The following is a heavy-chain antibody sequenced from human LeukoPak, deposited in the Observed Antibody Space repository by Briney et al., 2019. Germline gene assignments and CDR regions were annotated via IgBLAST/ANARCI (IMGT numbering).Heavy chain of an antibody. V-gene: IGHV4-34*01. D-gene: IGHD4-17*01. Sequence: SETLSLTCAVYGGSFGGYYWTWIRQPPGKGLEWIGEINHRGNSKYKPSLESRVTMSVDTSKSQFSLKLDSVTAADTAVYYCGLSTTTVTTRTIDHWGQGTLVTVSS. J-gene: IGHJ5*02. CDR1: GGSFGGYY. CDR2: INHRGNS. CDR3: GLSTTTVTTRTIDH.